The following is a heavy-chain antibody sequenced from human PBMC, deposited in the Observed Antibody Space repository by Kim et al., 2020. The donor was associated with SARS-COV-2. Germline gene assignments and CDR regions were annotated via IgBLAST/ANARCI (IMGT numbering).Heavy chain of an antibody. J-gene: IGHJ3*02. CDR3: ARPTYDSSGYDAFDI. V-gene: IGHV3-74*01. D-gene: IGHD3-22*01. Sequence: DSVKGRFTISRENAKNTLYLQMNSMRAEDTAVYYCARPTYDSSGYDAFDIWGQGTMVTVSS.